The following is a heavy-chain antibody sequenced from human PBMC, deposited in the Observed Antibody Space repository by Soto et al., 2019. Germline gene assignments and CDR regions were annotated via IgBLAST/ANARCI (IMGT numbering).Heavy chain of an antibody. CDR1: GFTFSSYG. J-gene: IGHJ4*02. V-gene: IGHV3-30*18. Sequence: QVQLVESGGGVVQPGRSLRLSCAASGFTFSSYGMHWVRQAPGKGLEWVAVISYDGSNKYYADSVKGRFTISRDNSKNTLYLQMNSLRAEDTAVHYCAKDEGRDGDYFDYWGQGTLVTVSS. D-gene: IGHD3-10*01. CDR2: ISYDGSNK. CDR3: AKDEGRDGDYFDY.